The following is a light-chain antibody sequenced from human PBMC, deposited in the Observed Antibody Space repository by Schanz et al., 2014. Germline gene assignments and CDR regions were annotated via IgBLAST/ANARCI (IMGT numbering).Light chain of an antibody. CDR2: DAS. CDR3: QQYNNWPPLT. J-gene: IGKJ4*01. CDR1: HSVRTN. V-gene: IGKV3-15*01. Sequence: VVVTQSPGTLSVFPGERATLSCRASHSVRTNLAWYQQKPGQPPRLLIFDASTRASGVPLRFSGSGSGTEFTLTITSLQSEDFAVYYCQQYNNWPPLTFGGGTKVEIK.